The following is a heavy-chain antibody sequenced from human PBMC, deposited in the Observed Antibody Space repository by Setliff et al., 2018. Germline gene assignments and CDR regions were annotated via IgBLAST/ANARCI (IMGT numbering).Heavy chain of an antibody. CDR2: FDPEDGET. V-gene: IGHV1-24*01. Sequence: GASVKVSCKVSGYTLTELSMHWVRQAPGKGLEWMGGFDPEDGETIYAQKFQGRVTMTEDTSTDTAYMELSSLRSEDTAVYYCTTAQGYYYDSSGAPRDYWGQGTLVTVSS. D-gene: IGHD3-22*01. CDR3: TTAQGYYYDSSGAPRDY. CDR1: GYTLTELS. J-gene: IGHJ4*02.